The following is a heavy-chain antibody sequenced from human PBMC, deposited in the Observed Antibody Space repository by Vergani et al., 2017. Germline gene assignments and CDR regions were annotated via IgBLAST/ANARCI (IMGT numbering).Heavy chain of an antibody. CDR2: INPSGGST. V-gene: IGHV1-46*03. D-gene: IGHD1-26*01. CDR1: GYTFTSYG. Sequence: QVQLVQSGAEVKKPGASVKVSCKASGYTFTSYGISWVRQAPGQGLEWMGIINPSGGSTSYAQKFQGRVTMTRDTSTSTVYMELSSLRSEDTAVYYCARDMSGTIGGAFDIWGQGTMVTVSS. CDR3: ARDMSGTIGGAFDI. J-gene: IGHJ3*02.